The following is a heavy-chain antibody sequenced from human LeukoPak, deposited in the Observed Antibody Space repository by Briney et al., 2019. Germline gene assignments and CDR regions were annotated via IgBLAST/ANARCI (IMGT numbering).Heavy chain of an antibody. D-gene: IGHD2-15*01. CDR3: AKEGAAVMGYFDY. Sequence: GGSLRLSCTASGFTFSTYVMHWVRQAPGKGLEWVSVISGSGGGSHYADSVKGRFTISRDNSKNTLYLQMDSLRGEDTAVYYCAKEGAAVMGYFDYWGQGAVVIVSS. CDR1: GFTFSTYV. CDR2: ISGSGGGS. J-gene: IGHJ4*02. V-gene: IGHV3-23*01.